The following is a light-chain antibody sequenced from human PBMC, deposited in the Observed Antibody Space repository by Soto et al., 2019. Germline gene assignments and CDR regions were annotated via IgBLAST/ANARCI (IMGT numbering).Light chain of an antibody. Sequence: DIQMTQSPSTLSASVGDRVTITCRASQSITTWLAWYQQKPVKAPKLLIYDASSLESRVPSRFSGSGSGTEFTLTISGLRPDDFATYYCQQYNTYSYTFGQGTKLEIK. CDR2: DAS. J-gene: IGKJ2*01. V-gene: IGKV1-5*01. CDR1: QSITTW. CDR3: QQYNTYSYT.